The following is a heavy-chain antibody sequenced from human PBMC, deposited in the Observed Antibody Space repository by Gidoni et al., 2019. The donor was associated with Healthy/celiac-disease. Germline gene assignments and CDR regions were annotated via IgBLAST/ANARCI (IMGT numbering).Heavy chain of an antibody. J-gene: IGHJ4*02. D-gene: IGHD3-9*01. V-gene: IGHV1-46*03. CDR1: GYTFTSYY. CDR2: INPSGGST. CDR3: ARAIAYYDILTGLVGYFDY. Sequence: QVQLVQSGAEVKKPGASVKVSCKASGYTFTSYYMHWVRQAPGQGLEWMGIINPSGGSTSYAQKFQGRVTMTRDTSTSTVYMELSSLRSEDTAVYYCARAIAYYDILTGLVGYFDYWGQGTLVTVSS.